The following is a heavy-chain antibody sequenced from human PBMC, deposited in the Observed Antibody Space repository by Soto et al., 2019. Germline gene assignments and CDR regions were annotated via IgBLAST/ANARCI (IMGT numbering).Heavy chain of an antibody. CDR2: IRSKANSYAT. Sequence: GGSLRLSCAASGFTFSGSAMHWVRQASGKGLEWVGRIRSKANSYATAYAASVKGRFTISRDDSKNTAYLQMNSLKTEDTAVYYCTRLSLYCTNGVCYGPQDYWGQGTLVPVSS. V-gene: IGHV3-73*01. D-gene: IGHD2-8*01. CDR1: GFTFSGSA. CDR3: TRLSLYCTNGVCYGPQDY. J-gene: IGHJ4*02.